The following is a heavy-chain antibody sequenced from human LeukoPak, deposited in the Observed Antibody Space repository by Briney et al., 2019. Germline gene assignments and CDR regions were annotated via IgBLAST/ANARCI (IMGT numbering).Heavy chain of an antibody. Sequence: GGSLRLSCTASTFTFSDYYMAWIRQAPGKGLEWVSSISPGSSYKFFADSVKGRFTISRDDAKNSLYLQMNSLRAEDTAVYYCARDLDSSGLDYWGQGTLVTVSS. V-gene: IGHV3-11*06. D-gene: IGHD3-22*01. CDR3: ARDLDSSGLDY. CDR1: TFTFSDYY. CDR2: ISPGSSYK. J-gene: IGHJ4*02.